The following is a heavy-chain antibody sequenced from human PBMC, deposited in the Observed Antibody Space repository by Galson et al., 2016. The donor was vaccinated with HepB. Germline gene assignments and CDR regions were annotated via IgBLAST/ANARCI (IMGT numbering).Heavy chain of an antibody. CDR2: IRSSGKTT. Sequence: SLRLSCAASGFSFSDYYMSWIRQAPGKGLEWVSYIRSSGKTTYYADSVKGRFTISRDNAKNSLHLQLNSLRGDDTAVYYCSTGGQRYFEHWGQGTLVSVSS. J-gene: IGHJ1*01. CDR3: STGGQRYFEH. V-gene: IGHV3-11*01. D-gene: IGHD6-25*01. CDR1: GFSFSDYY.